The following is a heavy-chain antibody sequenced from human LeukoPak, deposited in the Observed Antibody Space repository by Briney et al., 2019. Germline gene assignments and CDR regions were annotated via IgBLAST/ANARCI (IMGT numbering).Heavy chain of an antibody. CDR2: ISGSGDST. CDR3: AKAEYDY. J-gene: IGHJ4*02. V-gene: IGHV3-23*01. CDR1: GFTFSTYA. Sequence: GGSLRLSCAASGFTFSTYAVNWVRQAPGKGLEWVSTISGSGDSTYYADSVKGRFTISRDNSKDTLYLQMSSVRVDDTAVYYCAKAEYDYWGQGTLVTVSS.